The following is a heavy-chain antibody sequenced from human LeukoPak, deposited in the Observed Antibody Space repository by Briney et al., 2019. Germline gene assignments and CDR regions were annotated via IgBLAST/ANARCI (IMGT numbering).Heavy chain of an antibody. CDR2: ISGNGGGI. CDR3: VRQAGRAGGQ. D-gene: IGHD3-10*01. CDR1: GFNFGCHY. Sequence: GGSLRLSCAPAGFNFGCHYMSWLRQAPGKGPKGLSYISGNGGGIAYADSVKGRFTISRDNARSLVHLQMNNLRVEDTAVYYCVRQAGRAGGQWGHGTLIAVSS. J-gene: IGHJ4*01. V-gene: IGHV3-11*01.